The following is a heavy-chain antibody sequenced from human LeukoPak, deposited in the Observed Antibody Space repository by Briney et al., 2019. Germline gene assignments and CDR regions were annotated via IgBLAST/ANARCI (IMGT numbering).Heavy chain of an antibody. CDR3: AGTNYYDSSGYLDY. J-gene: IGHJ4*02. CDR1: GGTFSSYA. D-gene: IGHD3-22*01. Sequence: SVKVSCKASGGTFSSYAISWVRQAPGQGLKWMGGIIPIFGTANYAQKFQGRVTITADESTSTAYMELSSLRSEDTAVYYCAGTNYYDSSGYLDYWGQGTLVTVSS. CDR2: IIPIFGTA. V-gene: IGHV1-69*13.